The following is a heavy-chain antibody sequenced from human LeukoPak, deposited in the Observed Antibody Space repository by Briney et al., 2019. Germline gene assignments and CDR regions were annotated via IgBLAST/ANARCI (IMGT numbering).Heavy chain of an antibody. CDR2: IYTSGST. J-gene: IGHJ4*02. CDR1: GNSFGDYY. CDR3: ARLYGSGSSLYFDY. Sequence: PAETLSLTCTVSGNSFGDYYWSWVRQPAGKGLEWIGRIYTSGSTNYNPSLKSRVTISVDTSKNQFSLKLSSVTAADTAVYYCARLYGSGSSLYFDYWGQGTLVTVSS. V-gene: IGHV4-4*07. D-gene: IGHD3-10*01.